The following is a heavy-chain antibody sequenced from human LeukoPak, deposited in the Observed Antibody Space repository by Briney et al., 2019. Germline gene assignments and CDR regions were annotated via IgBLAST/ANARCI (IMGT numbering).Heavy chain of an antibody. J-gene: IGHJ5*02. D-gene: IGHD3-10*01. Sequence: SETLSLTCTVSGGSISSSSYYWGWIRQPPGKGLEWIGSIYYSGSTYYNPSLKSRVTIPVDTSKNQFSLKLSSVTAADTAVYYCARQKRITMVRGVIFSNWFDPWGQGTLVTVSS. CDR2: IYYSGST. CDR1: GGSISSSSYY. CDR3: ARQKRITMVRGVIFSNWFDP. V-gene: IGHV4-39*01.